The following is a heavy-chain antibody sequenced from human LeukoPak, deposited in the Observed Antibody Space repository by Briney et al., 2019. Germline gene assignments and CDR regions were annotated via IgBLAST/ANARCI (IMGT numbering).Heavy chain of an antibody. CDR2: ISSISSTM. J-gene: IGHJ4*02. Sequence: GGSLRLSCAASKFTFSDYYMSWIRQAPGKGLEWVSCISSISSTMYYADSVKGRFTISRDNAKNSLYLQMNSLRAEDTAIYYCARCGDGLPCDFDYWGQGTLVTVSS. D-gene: IGHD3-10*01. CDR3: ARCGDGLPCDFDY. CDR1: KFTFSDYY. V-gene: IGHV3-11*04.